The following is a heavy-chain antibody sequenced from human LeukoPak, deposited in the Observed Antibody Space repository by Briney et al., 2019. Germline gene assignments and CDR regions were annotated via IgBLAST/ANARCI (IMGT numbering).Heavy chain of an antibody. V-gene: IGHV4-39*01. J-gene: IGHJ4*02. CDR3: ASVGMGYSYANFDY. Sequence: SETLSLTCTVSGGSISSSNYYWGWIRQPPGKGLEWIGSIYYSGRTYYNPSLKSRVTISVDTSKNQFSLKLGSVTAADTAVYYCASVGMGYSYANFDYWGQGTLVTVSS. D-gene: IGHD5-18*01. CDR1: GGSISSSNYY. CDR2: IYYSGRT.